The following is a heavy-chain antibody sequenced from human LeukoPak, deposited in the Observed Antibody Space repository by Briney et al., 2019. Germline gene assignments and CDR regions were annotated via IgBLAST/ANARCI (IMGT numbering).Heavy chain of an antibody. V-gene: IGHV3-11*01. CDR1: GFTFSDYY. CDR3: ARDKALQEYYYYGMDV. D-gene: IGHD5-24*01. J-gene: IGHJ6*02. CDR2: ISSSGSTI. Sequence: GGSLRLSCAASGFTFSDYYMSWIRQAPGKGLEWVSYISSSGSTIYYADSVKGRFTISRDNAKNSRYLQMNSLRAEDTAVYYCARDKALQEYYYYGMDVWGQGTTVTVSS.